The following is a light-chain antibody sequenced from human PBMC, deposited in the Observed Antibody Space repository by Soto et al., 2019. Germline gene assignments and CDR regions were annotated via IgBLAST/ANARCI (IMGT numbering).Light chain of an antibody. Sequence: EIVLTQSPDTLSLSPGERATLSCRASQSVSSSLAWYQQKSGQAPRLIIYGTSRRATGVPVRFSGSGSGTDFTLTISSLQSEDFGVYFCQQYDNWPWTFGQGTKVDIK. CDR2: GTS. J-gene: IGKJ1*01. CDR3: QQYDNWPWT. V-gene: IGKV3-15*01. CDR1: QSVSSS.